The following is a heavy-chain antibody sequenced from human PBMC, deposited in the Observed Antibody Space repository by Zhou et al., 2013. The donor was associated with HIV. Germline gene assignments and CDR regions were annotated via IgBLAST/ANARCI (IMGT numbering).Heavy chain of an antibody. D-gene: IGHD6-6*01. V-gene: IGHV1-69*04. CDR3: TKDGESSISAPGTYFDY. CDR1: GFTIYA. J-gene: IGHJ4*02. CDR2: IVPVLGLT. Sequence: QVQLVQSGAEVKKPGSSVRVSCKATGFTIYAFNWVRQAPGQGLEWMGRIVPVLGLTNYAQKFQGRVTITADKSTSTAYLELSSLSSEDTALYFCTKDGESSISAPGTYFDYWGQGTLIIVSS.